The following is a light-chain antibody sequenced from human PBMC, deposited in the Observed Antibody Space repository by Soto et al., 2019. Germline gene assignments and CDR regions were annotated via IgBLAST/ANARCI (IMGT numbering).Light chain of an antibody. CDR1: SGDVGAYNY. CDR2: DVS. Sequence: QSALTQPASVSGSPGQSITISCTGTSGDVGAYNYVSWYQQHPGKAPKLMIYDVSNRPSGVSNRFSGSKSGNTASLTISGLQAEDEADYYCGSYTSSISVVFGGGTKLTVL. J-gene: IGLJ2*01. V-gene: IGLV2-14*03. CDR3: GSYTSSISVV.